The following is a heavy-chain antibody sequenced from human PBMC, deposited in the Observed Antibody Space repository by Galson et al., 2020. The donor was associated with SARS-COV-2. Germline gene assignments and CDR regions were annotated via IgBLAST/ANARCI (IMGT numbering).Heavy chain of an antibody. J-gene: IGHJ4*02. D-gene: IGHD2-15*01. V-gene: IGHV3-30*18. CDR2: ISYDGSNK. CDR3: AKEGGLCSGGNDYFDY. CDR1: GFTFSSYG. Sequence: ELDAGGSLRLSCAASGFTFSSYGMHWVRQAPGTGLEWVAVISYDGSNKYYADSVKGRFTISRDNSKNTLYLQMNSLRAEETAVYYCAKEGGLCSGGNDYFDYWGQGTLVTVSS.